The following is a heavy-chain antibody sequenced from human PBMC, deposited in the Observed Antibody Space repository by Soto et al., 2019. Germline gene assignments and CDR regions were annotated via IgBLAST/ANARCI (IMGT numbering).Heavy chain of an antibody. CDR2: ISFDGSNE. CDR1: GFTFSDYA. D-gene: IGHD4-17*01. V-gene: IGHV3-30-3*01. J-gene: IGHJ6*02. Sequence: GGSLRLSCAASGFTFSDYAMHWVRQAPGKGLEWVAIISFDGSNEHYADSVQGRFTISRDNSENTLYMQMNSLRADDTAVYYCARPAETVILYYGMDVWGQGNTVTVSS. CDR3: ARPAETVILYYGMDV.